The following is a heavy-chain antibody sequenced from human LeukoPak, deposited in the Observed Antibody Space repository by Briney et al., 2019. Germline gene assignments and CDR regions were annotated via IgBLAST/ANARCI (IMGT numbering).Heavy chain of an antibody. Sequence: PGGSPRLSCAASGFTFSSYAMHWVRQAPGKGLEYVSAISSNGGSTYYANSVKGRFTIPRDNSKNTLYLQMGSLRAEDMAVYYCARGGYYYGSGSYYSNWGQGTLVTVSS. CDR3: ARGGYYYGSGSYYSN. J-gene: IGHJ4*02. CDR2: ISSNGGST. CDR1: GFTFSSYA. D-gene: IGHD3-10*01. V-gene: IGHV3-64*01.